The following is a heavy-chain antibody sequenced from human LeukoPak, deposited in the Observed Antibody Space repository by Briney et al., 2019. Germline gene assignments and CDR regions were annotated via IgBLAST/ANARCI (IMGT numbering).Heavy chain of an antibody. CDR3: ATSGWYDGDY. CDR1: GFTFSTAW. D-gene: IGHD6-19*01. CDR2: INGDGRRI. V-gene: IGHV3-74*01. Sequence: GGSLRLSCVASGFTFSTAWMHWARQTPGKGLVWVSHINGDGRRINYADDVKGRFTISRDNAKNSLYLQMNSLRAEDTALYYCATSGWYDGDYWGQGTLVTVSS. J-gene: IGHJ4*02.